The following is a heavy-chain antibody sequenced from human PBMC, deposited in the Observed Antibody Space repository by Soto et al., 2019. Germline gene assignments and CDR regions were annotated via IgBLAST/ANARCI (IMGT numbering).Heavy chain of an antibody. D-gene: IGHD3-3*01. CDR1: GLTFSSHA. CDR3: ANGPTIFGVVISYSFYYGLDV. CDR2: ISDSGGST. J-gene: IGHJ6*02. V-gene: IGHV3-23*01. Sequence: HPGGSLRLSCAASGLTFSSHAMSWVRQAPGKWLEWVSAISDSGGSTYYADSVKGRFTISRDNSKNTLFLQMNSLRAEDTAVYFCANGPTIFGVVISYSFYYGLDVWGQGXTVTVYS.